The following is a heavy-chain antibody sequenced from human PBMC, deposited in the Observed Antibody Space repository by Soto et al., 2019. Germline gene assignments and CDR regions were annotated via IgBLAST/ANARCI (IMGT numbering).Heavy chain of an antibody. V-gene: IGHV3-48*02. CDR2: ISGSGKNT. CDR3: AREKAGAIDY. D-gene: IGHD6-19*01. J-gene: IGHJ4*02. CDR1: GLTFSSYA. Sequence: GGSLRLSCAASGLTFSSYAMNWVRQGPGKGLEWVSSISGSGKNTYYADSVKGRFTISRDNAKNSVYLQMSSLRDEDTAVYYCAREKAGAIDYWGQGTLVTVSS.